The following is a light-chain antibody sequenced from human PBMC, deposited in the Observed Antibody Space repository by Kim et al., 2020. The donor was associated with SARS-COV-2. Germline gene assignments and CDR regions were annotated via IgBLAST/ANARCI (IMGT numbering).Light chain of an antibody. V-gene: IGKV1-17*01. J-gene: IGKJ5*01. Sequence: ASFGDRVTITSRASQDIRNDLVWYQQHRPRAPSRLIYGASTLQSGVPSRISSSGSGTEYTITISSLQPEDFATYFCLQHNTYPMTFGQGTRLEIK. CDR2: GAS. CDR3: LQHNTYPMT. CDR1: QDIRND.